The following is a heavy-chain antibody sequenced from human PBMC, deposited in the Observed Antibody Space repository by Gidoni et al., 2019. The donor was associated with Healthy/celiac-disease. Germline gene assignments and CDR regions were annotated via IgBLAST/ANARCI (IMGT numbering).Heavy chain of an antibody. Sequence: QVQLVESGGGVVQPGRSLRLSCAASGFTFSSYGMHWVRQAPGKGLEWVAVISYDGSNKYYADSVKGRFTISRDNSKNTLYLQMNSLRAEDTAVYYCAKDRFPYGVRANRQCTYFDYWGQGTLVTVSS. CDR2: ISYDGSNK. CDR3: AKDRFPYGVRANRQCTYFDY. CDR1: GFTFSSYG. J-gene: IGHJ4*02. D-gene: IGHD3-10*01. V-gene: IGHV3-30*18.